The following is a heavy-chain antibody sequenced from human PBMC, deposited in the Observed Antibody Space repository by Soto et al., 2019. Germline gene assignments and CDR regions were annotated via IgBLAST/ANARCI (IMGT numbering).Heavy chain of an antibody. CDR2: MRYSGDA. CDR3: GRRSYGLAFDP. J-gene: IGHJ5*02. Sequence: QMQLQESGPGLVRPSETLSLTCTVFGASISSGTYYWGWIRQPPGKGLEWIGCMRYSGDAYYQSSLKSRATISVDTSQNQFSLELTSVTAADTAVYYCGRRSYGLAFDPWGQGTLVTVSS. CDR1: GASISSGTYY. V-gene: IGHV4-39*01. D-gene: IGHD4-17*01.